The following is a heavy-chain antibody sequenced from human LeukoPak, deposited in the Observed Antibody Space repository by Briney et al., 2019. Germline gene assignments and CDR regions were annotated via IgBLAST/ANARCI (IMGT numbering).Heavy chain of an antibody. CDR3: AKDGGYDFWSGYSFDY. CDR1: GFTFSSYA. D-gene: IGHD3-3*01. Sequence: GGSLRLSCAASGFTFSSYAMSWVPQAPGKGLEWVSAISGSGGSTYYADSVKGRFTISRDNSKNTLYLQMNSLRAEDTAVYYCAKDGGYDFWSGYSFDYWGQGTLVTVSS. V-gene: IGHV3-23*01. J-gene: IGHJ4*02. CDR2: ISGSGGST.